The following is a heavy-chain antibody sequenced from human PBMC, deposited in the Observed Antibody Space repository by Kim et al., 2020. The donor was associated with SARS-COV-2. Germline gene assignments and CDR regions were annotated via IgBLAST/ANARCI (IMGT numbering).Heavy chain of an antibody. D-gene: IGHD3-22*01. Sequence: SETLSLTCTVSGGSISSSSYYWGWIRQPPGKGLEWIGSIYYSGSTYYNPSLNSRVTISVDTSKNQFSLKLSSVTAADTAVYYCACGDSSGYSAVYWGQGTLVTVSS. CDR2: IYYSGST. V-gene: IGHV4-39*07. J-gene: IGHJ4*02. CDR3: ACGDSSGYSAVY. CDR1: GGSISSSSYY.